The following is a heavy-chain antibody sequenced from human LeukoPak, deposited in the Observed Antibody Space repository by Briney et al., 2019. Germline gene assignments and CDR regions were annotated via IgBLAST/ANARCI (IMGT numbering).Heavy chain of an antibody. J-gene: IGHJ6*03. CDR2: IYYSGST. CDR3: ASPSSDYYDSSGYRYCYYMDV. D-gene: IGHD3-22*01. CDR1: GGSISSSSYY. Sequence: SETLSLTCIVSGGSISSSSYYWGWIRPPPGKGLEWIGSIYYSGSTYYNPSLKSRVTISVDTSKNQFSLKLSSVTAADTAVYYCASPSSDYYDSSGYRYCYYMDVWGKGTTVTISS. V-gene: IGHV4-39*01.